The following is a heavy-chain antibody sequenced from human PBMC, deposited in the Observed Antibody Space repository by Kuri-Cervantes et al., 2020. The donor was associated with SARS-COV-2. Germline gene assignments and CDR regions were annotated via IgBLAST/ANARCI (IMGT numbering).Heavy chain of an antibody. V-gene: IGHV3-7*01. CDR2: IKQDGSEK. D-gene: IGHD3-3*01. CDR3: ARDSSRITIFGVVTRYGMDV. Sequence: GGSLRLSCAASGITFRSYWMSWVRQAPGKGLEWVANIKQDGSEKYYVDSVKGRFTISRDNAKNSLYLQMNSLRAEDTAVYYCARDSSRITIFGVVTRYGMDVWGQGTTVTVSS. CDR1: GITFRSYW. J-gene: IGHJ6*02.